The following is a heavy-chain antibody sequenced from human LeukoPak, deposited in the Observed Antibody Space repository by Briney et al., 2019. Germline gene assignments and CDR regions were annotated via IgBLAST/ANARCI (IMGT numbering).Heavy chain of an antibody. J-gene: IGHJ6*02. D-gene: IGHD3-10*01. Sequence: ASVKVSCKASGYTFTSYGISWVRQAPGQGLEWMGWISAYNGNTNYAQKLQGRVTMTTDTSTSTAYMELRSLRSDDTAVYYCAREGNYGSGNRGYGMDVWGQGTTVTVSS. V-gene: IGHV1-18*01. CDR3: AREGNYGSGNRGYGMDV. CDR1: GYTFTSYG. CDR2: ISAYNGNT.